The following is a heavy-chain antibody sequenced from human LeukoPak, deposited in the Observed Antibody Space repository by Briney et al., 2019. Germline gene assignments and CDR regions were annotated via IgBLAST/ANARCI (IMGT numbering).Heavy chain of an antibody. V-gene: IGHV3-30*04. CDR3: ARGGPSWVTASLYYYYMDV. CDR1: GFTFSSYA. D-gene: IGHD2-21*02. CDR2: ISYDGSNK. Sequence: PGGSLRLSCAASGFTFSSYAMHWVRQAPGKGLEWVAVISYDGSNKYYADSVKGRFTISRDNSKNTLYLQMNSLRAEDTAVYYCARGGPSWVTASLYYYYMDVWGKGTTVTVSS. J-gene: IGHJ6*03.